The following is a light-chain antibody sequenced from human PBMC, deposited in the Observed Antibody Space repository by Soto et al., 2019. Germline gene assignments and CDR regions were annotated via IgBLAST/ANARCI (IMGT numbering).Light chain of an antibody. J-gene: IGKJ1*01. V-gene: IGKV1-5*01. CDR1: QSISTW. Sequence: IQMTQSPSTLSASVGDRVTITCRASQSISTWLAWYQQKPGKAPKLLIYDASSLQSGVPSRFSGSGSGTEFTLTISSLQPDDFATYYCQQYNSYSLTFGQGTQVDIK. CDR2: DAS. CDR3: QQYNSYSLT.